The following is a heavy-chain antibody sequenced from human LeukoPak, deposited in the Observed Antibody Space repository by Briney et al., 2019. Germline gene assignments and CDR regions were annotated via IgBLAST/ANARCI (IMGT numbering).Heavy chain of an antibody. D-gene: IGHD4-17*01. V-gene: IGHV1-69*13. Sequence: SVKVSCKASGYTFTDYYMHWVRQAPGQGLEWMGWIIPIFNTVKYAQKFQGRVTITADESMSIADMELSSLRSEDTAVYYCARGAEYYGDYYDAFDIWGQGTMVIVSS. J-gene: IGHJ3*02. CDR1: GYTFTDYY. CDR3: ARGAEYYGDYYDAFDI. CDR2: IIPIFNTV.